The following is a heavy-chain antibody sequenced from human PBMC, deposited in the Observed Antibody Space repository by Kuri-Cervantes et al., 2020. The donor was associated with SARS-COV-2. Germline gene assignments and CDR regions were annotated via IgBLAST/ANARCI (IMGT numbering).Heavy chain of an antibody. CDR1: GGSISSYY. D-gene: IGHD6-6*01. CDR2: IYYSGST. Sequence: SETLSLTCTVSGGSISSYYWSWIRQPPGKGLEWIGYIYYSGSTYYNPSLKSRVTISVDTSKNQFSLKLSSVTAADTAVYYCARAHPSSSSPPFFDYWGQGTLVTVSS. V-gene: IGHV4-30-4*08. CDR3: ARAHPSSSSPPFFDY. J-gene: IGHJ4*02.